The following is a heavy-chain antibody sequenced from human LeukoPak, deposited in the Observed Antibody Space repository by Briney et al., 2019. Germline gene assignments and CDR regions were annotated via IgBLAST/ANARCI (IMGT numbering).Heavy chain of an antibody. D-gene: IGHD3-3*01. CDR3: ARDWARFLEWLPLDYCYYYMDV. J-gene: IGHJ6*03. Sequence: ASVKVSCKASGYTFTGYYMHWVRQAPGQGLEWMGWINPNSGGTNYAQKFQGRVTMTRDTSISTAYMELSRLRSDDTAVYYCARDWARFLEWLPLDYCYYYMDVWGKGTTVTVSS. V-gene: IGHV1-2*02. CDR2: INPNSGGT. CDR1: GYTFTGYY.